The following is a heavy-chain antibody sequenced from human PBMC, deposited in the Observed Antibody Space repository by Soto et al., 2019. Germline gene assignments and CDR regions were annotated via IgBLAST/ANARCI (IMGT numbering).Heavy chain of an antibody. CDR1: GGSISSGGYY. D-gene: IGHD3-10*01. Sequence: PSETLSLTCTVSGGSISSGGYYWSWIRQHPGKGLEWIGYIYYSGSTYYNPSLKSRVTISVDTSKNQFSLKLSSVTAADTAVYYCARANMVRGVPFDYWGQGTLVTSPQ. CDR3: ARANMVRGVPFDY. J-gene: IGHJ4*02. V-gene: IGHV4-31*03. CDR2: IYYSGST.